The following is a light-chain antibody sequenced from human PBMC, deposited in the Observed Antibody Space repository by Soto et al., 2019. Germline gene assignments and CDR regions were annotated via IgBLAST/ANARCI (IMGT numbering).Light chain of an antibody. CDR3: QKYNSAPFT. V-gene: IGKV1-27*01. CDR1: QGISNY. CDR2: AAS. Sequence: DIQMTQSPSSLSASVGDRVAITCRASQGISNYLAWYQQKPGKVPKLLIYAASTLQSGVLSRFTGSGSGTDFSLTISSLQPEDVATNYCQKYNSAPFTFGPGTKVYIK. J-gene: IGKJ3*01.